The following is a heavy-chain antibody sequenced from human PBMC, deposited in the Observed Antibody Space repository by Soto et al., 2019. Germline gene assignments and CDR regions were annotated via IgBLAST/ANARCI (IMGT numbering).Heavy chain of an antibody. D-gene: IGHD3-10*01. CDR2: FYDWNT. Sequence: SETLSLTCIVSGGSITRRSSYWARIRQPPGKGLEWVGTFYDWNTYHNPSLRSRITIAVDTSKIQFSLKLNSVAAADTAFYYCATTRGLAVGGSVDYWGQGMLVTV. J-gene: IGHJ4*02. CDR1: GGSITRRSSY. V-gene: IGHV4-39*01. CDR3: ATTRGLAVGGSVDY.